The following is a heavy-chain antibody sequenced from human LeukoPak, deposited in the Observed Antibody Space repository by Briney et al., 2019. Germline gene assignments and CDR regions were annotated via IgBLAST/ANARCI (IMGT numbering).Heavy chain of an antibody. Sequence: SVKVSCKASGGTFSSYAISWVRQAPGQGIEWMGGIIPIFGTANYAQKFQGRVTITTDESTSTAYMELSSLRSEDTAVYYCARGYYDSSGYCHFDYWGQGTLVTVSS. CDR1: GGTFSSYA. CDR3: ARGYYDSSGYCHFDY. V-gene: IGHV1-69*05. J-gene: IGHJ4*02. D-gene: IGHD3-22*01. CDR2: IIPIFGTA.